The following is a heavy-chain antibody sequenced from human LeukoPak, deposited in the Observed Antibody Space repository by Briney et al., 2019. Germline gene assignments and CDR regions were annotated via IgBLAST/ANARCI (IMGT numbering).Heavy chain of an antibody. D-gene: IGHD5-18*01. J-gene: IGHJ4*02. CDR3: ARIFVDTAMGFDY. CDR1: GGSISSYY. Sequence: SETLSLTCTASGGSISSYYWSWIRQPPGKGLEWIGYIYYSGSTNYNPSLKSRVTISVDTSKNQFSLKLSSVTAADTAVYYCARIFVDTAMGFDYWGQGTLVTVSS. V-gene: IGHV4-59*01. CDR2: IYYSGST.